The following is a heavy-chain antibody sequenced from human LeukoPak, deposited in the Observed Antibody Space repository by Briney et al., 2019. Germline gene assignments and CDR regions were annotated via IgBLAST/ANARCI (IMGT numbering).Heavy chain of an antibody. V-gene: IGHV1-2*06. CDR2: INPNSGGT. D-gene: IGHD1-26*01. J-gene: IGHJ3*02. CDR3: ARDSGSLDAFDI. Sequence: ASVKVSCKASGYTFTGYYMHWVRQAPGQGLEWMGRINPNSGGTNYAQKFQGRVTMTRDTSISPAYMELSRLRSDDTAVYYCARDSGSLDAFDIWGQGTMVTVSS. CDR1: GYTFTGYY.